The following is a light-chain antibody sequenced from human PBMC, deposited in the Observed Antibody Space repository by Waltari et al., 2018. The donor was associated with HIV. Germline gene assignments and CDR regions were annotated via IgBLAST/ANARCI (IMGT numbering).Light chain of an antibody. CDR1: SSDVGGYNY. CDR2: ELS. J-gene: IGLJ2*01. V-gene: IGLV2-8*01. CDR3: SSYTGSDSVV. Sequence: QSALTQPPSASGSPGQPVTISCTGTSSDVGGYNYVSWYQPPPGRAPKLMIYELSKRPSGVPDRFSGSKSGNTASLTVSGLQAEDEADYYCSSYTGSDSVVFGGGTKLTVL.